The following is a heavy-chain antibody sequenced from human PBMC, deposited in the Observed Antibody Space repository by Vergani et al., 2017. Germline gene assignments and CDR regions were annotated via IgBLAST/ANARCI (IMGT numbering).Heavy chain of an antibody. V-gene: IGHV4-30-2*01. CDR1: GGPISSGGYS. Sequence: QLQLQESGSGLVKPSQTPSPTCAVPGGPISSGGYSWSWIRQPPGKGLEWIGYIYHSGSTYYNPSLKSRVTISVDRSKNQFSLKLSSVTAADTAVYYCAXGYYYDSSGYYPNWFDPWGQGTLVTVSS. CDR3: AXGYYYDSSGYYPNWFDP. J-gene: IGHJ5*02. D-gene: IGHD3-22*01. CDR2: IYHSGST.